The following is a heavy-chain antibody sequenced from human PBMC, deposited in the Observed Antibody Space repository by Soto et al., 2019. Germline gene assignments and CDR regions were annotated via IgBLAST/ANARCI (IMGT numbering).Heavy chain of an antibody. D-gene: IGHD3-10*01. CDR3: ARIGSLGSPPFDY. V-gene: IGHV4-30-4*01. J-gene: IGHJ4*02. CDR1: GGSISNGYYS. CDR2: IYSGVST. Sequence: PSETLSLTCTVSGGSISNGYYSWSWIRQSPEKGLEWIGHIYSGVSTYSNPSLNGRLTISIDTSKNQFSLSLSSVTAADTAVYYCARIGSLGSPPFDYWGQGTLVTVSS.